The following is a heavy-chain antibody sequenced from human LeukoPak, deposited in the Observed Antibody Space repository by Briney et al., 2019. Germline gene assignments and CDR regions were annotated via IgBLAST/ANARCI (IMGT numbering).Heavy chain of an antibody. CDR2: INHSGST. D-gene: IGHD3-22*01. J-gene: IGHJ4*02. V-gene: IGHV4-34*01. CDR3: ARDRYRYYYDSSGYYY. Sequence: SETLSLTCAVYGGSFSGYYWSWIRQPPGKGPEWIGEINHSGSTNYNPSLKSRVTISVDTSKNQFSLKLSSVTAADTAVYYCARDRYRYYYDSSGYYYWGQGTLVTVSS. CDR1: GGSFSGYY.